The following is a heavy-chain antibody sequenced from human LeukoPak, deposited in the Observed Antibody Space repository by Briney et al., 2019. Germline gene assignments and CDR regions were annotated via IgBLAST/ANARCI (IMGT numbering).Heavy chain of an antibody. V-gene: IGHV3-23*01. CDR2: ISGSGGIT. CDR3: ARETSDWGSYDFDY. D-gene: IGHD7-27*01. Sequence: GGSLRLSCAASGFTFNNYAMSWVRQAPGKGLEWVSVISGSGGITYNEDSVKGRFTISRDNSKNTLYLQMNSLRAEDTAVYYCARETSDWGSYDFDYWGQGTLVTVSS. J-gene: IGHJ4*02. CDR1: GFTFNNYA.